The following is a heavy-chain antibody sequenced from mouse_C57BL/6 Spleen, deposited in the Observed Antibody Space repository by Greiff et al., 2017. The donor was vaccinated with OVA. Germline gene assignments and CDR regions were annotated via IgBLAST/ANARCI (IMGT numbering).Heavy chain of an antibody. CDR2: INPYNGDT. J-gene: IGHJ2*01. CDR3: ARPVYGSSYFDY. V-gene: IGHV1-20*01. CDR1: GYSFTGYF. D-gene: IGHD1-1*01. Sequence: EVKLQESGPELVKPGDSVKISCKASGYSFTGYFMNWVMQSHGKSLEWIGRINPYNGDTFYNQKFKGKATLTVDKSSSTAHMELRSLTSEDSAVYYCARPVYGSSYFDYWGQGTTLTVSS.